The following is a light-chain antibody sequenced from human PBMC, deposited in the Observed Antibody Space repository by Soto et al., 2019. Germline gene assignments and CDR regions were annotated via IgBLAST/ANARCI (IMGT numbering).Light chain of an antibody. V-gene: IGKV3-11*01. Sequence: EIVLTQSPVIVSLSPVERATLSCRASQTVDNFLAWYQLKPGKAPRLLIYDATKRASGIPVRFTGSGSGTDFILTISNIEAEDVASYYCQQRKKWPPITFGQGTRLDIK. CDR3: QQRKKWPPIT. J-gene: IGKJ5*01. CDR2: DAT. CDR1: QTVDNF.